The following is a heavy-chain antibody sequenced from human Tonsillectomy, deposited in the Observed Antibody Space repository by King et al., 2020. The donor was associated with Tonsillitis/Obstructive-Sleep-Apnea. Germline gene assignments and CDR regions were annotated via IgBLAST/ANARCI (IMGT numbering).Heavy chain of an antibody. CDR2: IYSGGST. J-gene: IGHJ4*02. Sequence: VQLVESGGGLIQPGGSLRLSCAASGFSVSGNYMSWVRQAPGKEPEWGSVIYSGGSTFYADSVKGRFTISRDNSKNTVYLQMDSLRAEDTAVYYCASSPVSVRSFYFDYWGQGTLVTVS. V-gene: IGHV3-53*01. CDR1: GFSVSGNY. D-gene: IGHD3-16*01. CDR3: ASSPVSVRSFYFDY.